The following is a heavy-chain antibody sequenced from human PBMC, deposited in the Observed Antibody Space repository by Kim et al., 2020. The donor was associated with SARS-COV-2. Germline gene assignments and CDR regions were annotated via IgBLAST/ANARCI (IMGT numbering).Heavy chain of an antibody. Sequence: GGSLRLSCAASGFTFSSYAMHWVRQAPGKGLEWVAVISYDGSNKYYADSVKGRFTISRDNSKNTLYLQMNSLRAEDTAVYYCASYKAAAGTSGAYYYYGMDVWGQGTTVTLSS. CDR3: ASYKAAAGTSGAYYYYGMDV. D-gene: IGHD6-13*01. CDR2: ISYDGSNK. V-gene: IGHV3-30*04. CDR1: GFTFSSYA. J-gene: IGHJ6*02.